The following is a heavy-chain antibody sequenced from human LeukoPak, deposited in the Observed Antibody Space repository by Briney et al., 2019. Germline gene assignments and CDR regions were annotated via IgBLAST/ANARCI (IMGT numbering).Heavy chain of an antibody. CDR1: GGSISSYY. CDR2: IYYSGST. J-gene: IGHJ5*02. V-gene: IGHV4-59*01. D-gene: IGHD2-2*01. Sequence: SETLSLTCTVSGGSISSYYWSWIRQPPGKGLEWIGYIYYSGSTNYNPSLKSRVTISVDTSKNQFSLKLSSVTAADTAVYYCATTWPTGVPAAIYNWFDPWGQGTLVTVSS. CDR3: ATTWPTGVPAAIYNWFDP.